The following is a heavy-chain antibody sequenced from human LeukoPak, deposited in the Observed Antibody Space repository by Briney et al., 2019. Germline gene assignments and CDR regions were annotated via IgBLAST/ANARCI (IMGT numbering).Heavy chain of an antibody. CDR3: ARDETRDYFDY. Sequence: PGGSLRLSCAASGFTFSSYSMNWVRQAPGKGLEWVSSISSSSSYIYYADSVKGRFTISRDNSKNTLYLQMNSLRAEDTAVYYCARDETRDYFDYWGQGTLVTVSS. J-gene: IGHJ4*02. CDR1: GFTFSSYS. D-gene: IGHD1-1*01. CDR2: ISSSSSYI. V-gene: IGHV3-21*01.